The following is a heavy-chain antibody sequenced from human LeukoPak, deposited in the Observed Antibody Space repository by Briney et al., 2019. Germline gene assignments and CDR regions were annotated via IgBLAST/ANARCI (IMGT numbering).Heavy chain of an antibody. CDR3: ARDPFMTTGWGFDY. CDR2: IRYDGSNK. V-gene: IGHV3-30*02. D-gene: IGHD4-17*01. Sequence: GGSLRLSCAASGFTFSSYGMHWVRQAPGKGLEGVAFIRYDGSNKYYADSVKGRFTISRDNSKNTLYLQMNTLRAEDTAVYYCARDPFMTTGWGFDYWGQGTLVTVSS. J-gene: IGHJ4*02. CDR1: GFTFSSYG.